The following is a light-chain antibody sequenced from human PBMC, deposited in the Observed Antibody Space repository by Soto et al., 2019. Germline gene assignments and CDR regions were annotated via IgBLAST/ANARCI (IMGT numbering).Light chain of an antibody. CDR1: QDIRTS. CDR3: QHYHNLPPFT. Sequence: DIQMTQSPSSLSASVAGRVSITCQASQDIRTSLSWFQQKPGRAPKLLIYGASNLETGVPSRFRGSGSGTDFTFTISSLQPEDIATYYCQHYHNLPPFTFGPGTKVDIQ. J-gene: IGKJ3*01. V-gene: IGKV1-33*01. CDR2: GAS.